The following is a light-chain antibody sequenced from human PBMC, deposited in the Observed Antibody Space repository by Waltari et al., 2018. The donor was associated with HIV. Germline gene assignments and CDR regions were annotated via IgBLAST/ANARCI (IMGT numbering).Light chain of an antibody. CDR2: GAS. Sequence: EIVMTQSPATLSVSPGEIATLSCRDRPSVSSHLAWYQQKPGQAPRLLIYGASTRATGIPARFSGSGSGTEFTLTISSLQSEDFAVYYCQHYNNWPLYTVGQGTKLEIK. V-gene: IGKV3-15*01. J-gene: IGKJ2*01. CDR3: QHYNNWPLYT. CDR1: PSVSSH.